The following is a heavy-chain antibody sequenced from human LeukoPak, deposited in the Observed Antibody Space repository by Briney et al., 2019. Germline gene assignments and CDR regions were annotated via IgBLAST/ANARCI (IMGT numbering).Heavy chain of an antibody. V-gene: IGHV4-34*01. J-gene: IGHJ4*02. D-gene: IGHD3-3*01. CDR1: GGSFSGYY. CDR2: INHSGST. Sequence: PSETLSLTXAVYGGSFSGYYWSWIRQPPGKGLEWIGEINHSGSTNYNPSLKSRVTISVDTSKNQFSLKLSSVTAADTAVYYRARGRNYAFWSGYHTGYYFDYWGQGTLVTVSS. CDR3: ARGRNYAFWSGYHTGYYFDY.